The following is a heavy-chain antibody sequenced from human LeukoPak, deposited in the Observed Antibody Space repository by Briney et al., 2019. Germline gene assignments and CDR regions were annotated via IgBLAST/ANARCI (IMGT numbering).Heavy chain of an antibody. V-gene: IGHV3-23*01. Sequence: GGPLRLSCAASGFPFNSYAMTWVRQAPGKGLEWVSAISARGDSTYYADSVKGRFTISRDNSKYTLYLQMNSLRADDTALYYCVKVLASGDAFDIWGQGTMVIVSS. CDR1: GFPFNSYA. J-gene: IGHJ3*02. CDR3: VKVLASGDAFDI. CDR2: ISARGDST. D-gene: IGHD3-10*01.